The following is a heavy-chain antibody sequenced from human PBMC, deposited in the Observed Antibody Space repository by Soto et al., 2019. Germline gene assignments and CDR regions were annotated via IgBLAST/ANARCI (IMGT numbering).Heavy chain of an antibody. Sequence: SETLALTCTVSGCSIRSYYWSWIRQPPGKGLEWIGYIYYSGSTNYNPSLKSRVTISVDTSKNQFSLKLSSVTAADTAVYYCARLVWSYGTWFDPWGQGTLVTVS. CDR3: ARLVWSYGTWFDP. J-gene: IGHJ5*02. CDR1: GCSIRSYY. CDR2: IYYSGST. D-gene: IGHD5-18*01. V-gene: IGHV4-59*08.